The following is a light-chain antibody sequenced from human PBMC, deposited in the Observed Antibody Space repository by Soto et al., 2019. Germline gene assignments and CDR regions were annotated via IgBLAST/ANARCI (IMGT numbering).Light chain of an antibody. CDR2: ATS. Sequence: ESVLTQSPGTLSSSPGERATLSCRASESIDNVYFAWYQHKPGQAPRLLIYATSSRATGIPDRFGGSGAGTDFTLTINRLEPEDFAVYYCQQYFASSWTFGQGTKVDIK. CDR1: ESIDNVY. CDR3: QQYFASSWT. J-gene: IGKJ1*01. V-gene: IGKV3-20*01.